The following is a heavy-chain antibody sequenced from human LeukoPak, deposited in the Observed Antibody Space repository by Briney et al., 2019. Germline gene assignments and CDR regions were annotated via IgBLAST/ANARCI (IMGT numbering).Heavy chain of an antibody. CDR1: GGTFSNGA. CDR2: IIPILGVA. J-gene: IGHJ3*02. V-gene: IGHV1-69*04. D-gene: IGHD7-27*01. Sequence: ASVKVSCKASGGTFSNGAISWVRQAPGQGLEWMGRIIPILGVANYAQKFQGRVSITADKSTGTAYMELSSLRSEDTAVFFCARTPGNDAFHIWGQGTMVTVSS. CDR3: ARTPGNDAFHI.